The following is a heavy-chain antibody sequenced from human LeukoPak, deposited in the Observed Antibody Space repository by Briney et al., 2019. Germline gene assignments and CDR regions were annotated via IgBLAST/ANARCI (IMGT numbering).Heavy chain of an antibody. V-gene: IGHV1-69*02. D-gene: IGHD6-6*01. CDR2: IIPILGIA. J-gene: IGHJ4*02. CDR1: GGTFSSYT. CDR3: ARTPISSIAALFDY. Sequence: GASVKVSCKASGGTFSSYTISWARQAPGQGLEWMGRIIPILGIANYAQKFQGRVTITADKSTSTAYMELSSLRSEDTAVYYCARTPISSIAALFDYWGQGTLVTVSS.